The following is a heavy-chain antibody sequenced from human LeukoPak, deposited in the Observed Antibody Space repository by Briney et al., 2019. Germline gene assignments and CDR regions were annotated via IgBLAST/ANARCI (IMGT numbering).Heavy chain of an antibody. CDR1: GGSFSGYY. CDR2: INHSGST. V-gene: IGHV4-34*01. CDR3: AVTRSYGFGSLDY. J-gene: IGHJ4*02. Sequence: SETLSLTCAVYGGSFSGYYWSWIRQPPGKGLEWIGEINHSGSTNYNPSLKSRVTISVDTSKNQFSLKLSSVTAADTAVYYCAVTRSYGFGSLDYWGQGTLVTVSS. D-gene: IGHD3-10*01.